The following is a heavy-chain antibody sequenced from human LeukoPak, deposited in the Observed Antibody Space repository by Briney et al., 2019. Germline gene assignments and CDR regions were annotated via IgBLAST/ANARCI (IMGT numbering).Heavy chain of an antibody. D-gene: IGHD3-9*01. Sequence: GASVKVSCKASGYTFTTYAMHWVRQAPGQRLEWMGWINADSGTTKYSQKLQGRVTITRDTSAYTAYMELSSLSSEDTAVYYCARAPYDILTGFSLNWFDPWGQGTLVTVSS. CDR2: INADSGTT. CDR1: GYTFTTYA. V-gene: IGHV1-3*01. CDR3: ARAPYDILTGFSLNWFDP. J-gene: IGHJ5*02.